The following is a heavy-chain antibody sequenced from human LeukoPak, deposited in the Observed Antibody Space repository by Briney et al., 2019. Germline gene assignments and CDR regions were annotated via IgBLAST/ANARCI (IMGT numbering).Heavy chain of an antibody. Sequence: PSETLSLTCTVSGGSISSSSYYWSWIRQPPGKGLEWIGEINHSGSTNYNPSLKSRVTISVDTSKNQFSLKLSSVTAADTAVYYCARPLGRRITIFGVVIPEYFQHWGQGTLVTVSS. V-gene: IGHV4-39*07. J-gene: IGHJ1*01. D-gene: IGHD3-3*01. CDR1: GGSISSSSYY. CDR2: INHSGST. CDR3: ARPLGRRITIFGVVIPEYFQH.